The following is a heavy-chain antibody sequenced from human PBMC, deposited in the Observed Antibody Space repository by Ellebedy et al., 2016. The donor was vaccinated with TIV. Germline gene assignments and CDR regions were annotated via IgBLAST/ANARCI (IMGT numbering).Heavy chain of an antibody. CDR3: ARMKPAHGSFDI. D-gene: IGHD2-2*01. CDR1: GFTFSIDA. V-gene: IGHV3-23*01. J-gene: IGHJ3*02. Sequence: GESLKISCAASGFTFSIDAMTWVRQAPGKGLEWVSGISYSGTTTYYADSVKGRLTISRDNFENTLYLQMDGLRAEDTAIYYCARMKPAHGSFDIWGQGTMVTVSS. CDR2: ISYSGTTT.